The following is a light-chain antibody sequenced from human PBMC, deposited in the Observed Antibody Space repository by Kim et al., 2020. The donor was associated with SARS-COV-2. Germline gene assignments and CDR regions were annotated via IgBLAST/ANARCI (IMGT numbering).Light chain of an antibody. Sequence: DIQMTQSPLSLSASVGDTVTITCRASQTVGSHLNWFHHKPGKVPKLLIFGASNLQRGAPSRFSASGSGTDFTLTISSLQPEDFVTYYCQQTYSIPTFGPGTKVDIK. CDR2: GAS. CDR1: QTVGSH. J-gene: IGKJ1*01. CDR3: QQTYSIPT. V-gene: IGKV1-39*01.